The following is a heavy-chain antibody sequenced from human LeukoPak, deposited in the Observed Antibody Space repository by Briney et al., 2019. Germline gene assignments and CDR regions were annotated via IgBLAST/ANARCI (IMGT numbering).Heavy chain of an antibody. D-gene: IGHD6-6*01. CDR2: IYYSGST. CDR1: SGSISSYY. Sequence: SETLSLTCTVSSGSISSYYWSWFRQPPGKGLEWIGYIYYSGSTNSNPSLKSRVTISVDTSKSQFSLKLSSVTAADTAVYYCARDVGYSSSFYYYYYMDVWGKGTTVTVSS. V-gene: IGHV4-59*01. CDR3: ARDVGYSSSFYYYYYMDV. J-gene: IGHJ6*03.